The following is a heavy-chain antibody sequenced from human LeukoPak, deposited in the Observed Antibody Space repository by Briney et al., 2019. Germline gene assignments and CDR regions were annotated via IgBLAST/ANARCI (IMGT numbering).Heavy chain of an antibody. J-gene: IGHJ4*02. D-gene: IGHD2-2*01. CDR1: GFTFSSYA. Sequence: PGGSLRLSCAASGFTFSSYAMSWVRQAPGKGLEWVSGISGSGGSTYYADSVKGRFTISRDNSKNTLYLQMNSLRAEGTAIYYCAKEGGYCSSTSCYRRYYFDYWGQGTLVTVSS. CDR3: AKEGGYCSSTSCYRRYYFDY. CDR2: ISGSGGST. V-gene: IGHV3-23*01.